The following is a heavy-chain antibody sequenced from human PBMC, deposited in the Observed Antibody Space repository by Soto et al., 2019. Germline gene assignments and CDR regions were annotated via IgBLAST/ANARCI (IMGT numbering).Heavy chain of an antibody. CDR2: IWYDGSNK. V-gene: IGHV3-33*01. Sequence: GGSLRLSCAASGFTFSSYGMHWVRQAPGKGLEWVAVIWYDGSNKYYADSVKGQFTISRDNSKNTLYLQMNSLRAEDTAVYYCARVRAPYYDFSSGMDVWGQGTTVTVSS. CDR3: ARVRAPYYDFSSGMDV. CDR1: GFTFSSYG. D-gene: IGHD3-3*01. J-gene: IGHJ6*02.